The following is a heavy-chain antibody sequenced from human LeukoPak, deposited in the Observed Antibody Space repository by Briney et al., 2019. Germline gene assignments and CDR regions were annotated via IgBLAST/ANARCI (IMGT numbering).Heavy chain of an antibody. CDR3: AKEMITMVRGVTITKYFQH. CDR2: ISGSAFST. CDR1: GFTFSISA. D-gene: IGHD3-10*01. V-gene: IGHV3-23*01. J-gene: IGHJ1*01. Sequence: GGSLRLSCAASGFTFSISAMNWVRQTPEKGLEWVAGISGSAFSTYYADSVKGRFIISRDNSRNTLYLQMISLRAEDTAVYYCAKEMITMVRGVTITKYFQHWGQGSLVTVSS.